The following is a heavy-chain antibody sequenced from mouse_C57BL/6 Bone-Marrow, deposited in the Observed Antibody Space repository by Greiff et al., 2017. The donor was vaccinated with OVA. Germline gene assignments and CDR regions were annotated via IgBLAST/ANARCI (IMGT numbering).Heavy chain of an antibody. CDR1: CYTFTSYW. V-gene: IGHV1-69*01. D-gene: IGHD1-1*01. CDR3: ARLVYEDY. CDR2: IDPSDSYT. Sequence: QVQLKQPGAELVMPGASVKLSCKASCYTFTSYWMHWVKQRPGQGLEWIGEIDPSDSYTNYNQKFKGKSTLTVDKSSSTAYMQLSSLTSEDSAVYYCARLVYEDYWGQGTTLTVSS. J-gene: IGHJ2*01.